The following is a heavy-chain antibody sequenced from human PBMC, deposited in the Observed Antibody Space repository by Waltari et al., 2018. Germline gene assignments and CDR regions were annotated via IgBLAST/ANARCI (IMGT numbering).Heavy chain of an antibody. CDR2: IYYSGST. Sequence: QVQLQESGPGLVKPSQTLSLTCTVSGGSISSGGYYWSWIRQHPGKGLEWIGYIYYSGSTYYNPSLKSRVTISVDTSKNQFSLKLSSVTDADTAVYYCARGYSSSWYIQFDYWGQGTLVTVSS. D-gene: IGHD6-13*01. CDR1: GGSISSGGYY. V-gene: IGHV4-31*03. J-gene: IGHJ4*02. CDR3: ARGYSSSWYIQFDY.